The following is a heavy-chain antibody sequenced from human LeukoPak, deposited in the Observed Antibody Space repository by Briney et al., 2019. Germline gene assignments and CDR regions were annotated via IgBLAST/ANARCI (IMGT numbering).Heavy chain of an antibody. CDR1: GFTFSTYT. CDR2: ISPSSSNI. V-gene: IGHV3-21*06. CDR3: VRGGSFDGSRYYPDY. Sequence: GGSLRLSCAASGFTFSTYTMNWVRQAPGKGLEWVSSISPSSSNIYYADSMKGRFTISRDDAKNLLYLQMNSLRAEDTAVYYCVRGGSFDGSRYYPDYWGQGTLVTVSS. J-gene: IGHJ4*02. D-gene: IGHD3-22*01.